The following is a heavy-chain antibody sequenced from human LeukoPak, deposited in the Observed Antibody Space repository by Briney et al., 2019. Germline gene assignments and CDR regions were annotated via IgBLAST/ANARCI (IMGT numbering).Heavy chain of an antibody. CDR2: IGTTGDT. D-gene: IGHD3-10*01. J-gene: IGHJ4*02. CDR1: GFTFSSYD. Sequence: GGSLRLSCAASGFTFSSYDMHWVRQVTGKYLEWVSAIGTTGDTYYPGSVKGRFTISRENAKNSLYLQMNSLRAGDTAVYYCARAVAAARGVNYFDYWGQGTLVTVSS. V-gene: IGHV3-13*01. CDR3: ARAVAAARGVNYFDY.